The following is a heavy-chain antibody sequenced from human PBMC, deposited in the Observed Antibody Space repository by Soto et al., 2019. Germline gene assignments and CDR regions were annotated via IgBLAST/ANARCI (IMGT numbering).Heavy chain of an antibody. CDR1: GASISNFY. V-gene: IGHV4-4*07. D-gene: IGHD3-16*01. Sequence: SETLSLTCSVSGASISNFYWSWIRQSAGKGLEWIGRLYTRGTTDYNPSLKSRVTMSIDTSKNRVSLSLTSVTAADTAVYYCAKGGTYYFDSWGQGIVVTVSS. CDR3: AKGGTYYFDS. CDR2: LYTRGTT. J-gene: IGHJ4*02.